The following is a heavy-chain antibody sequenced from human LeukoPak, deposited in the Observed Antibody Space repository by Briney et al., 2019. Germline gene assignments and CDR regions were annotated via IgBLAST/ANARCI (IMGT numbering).Heavy chain of an antibody. V-gene: IGHV3-30*02. D-gene: IGHD3-3*01. CDR3: AKDREYDFWSGYYFDY. CDR1: GFTFSSYG. Sequence: PGGSLRLSCAASGFTFSSYGMHWVRQAPGKGLEWVAFIRYDVSNKYYADSVKGRFTIYRDNSKNTLYLQMNSLRAEDTAVYYCAKDREYDFWSGYYFDYWGQGTLVTVSS. CDR2: IRYDVSNK. J-gene: IGHJ4*02.